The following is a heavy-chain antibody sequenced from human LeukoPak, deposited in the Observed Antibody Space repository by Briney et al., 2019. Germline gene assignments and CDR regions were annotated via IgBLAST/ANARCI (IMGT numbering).Heavy chain of an antibody. CDR3: ARGTSITIFGVVRGWFDP. D-gene: IGHD3-3*01. CDR2: INPNSGGT. Sequence: ASVKVSCKASGYTFTGYYMHWVRQAPGQGLEWMGWINPNSGGTNYAQKFQGRVTMTRDTSISTAYMELSRLRSDDTAVYYCARGTSITIFGVVRGWFDPWGQGTLVTVSS. V-gene: IGHV1-2*02. CDR1: GYTFTGYY. J-gene: IGHJ5*02.